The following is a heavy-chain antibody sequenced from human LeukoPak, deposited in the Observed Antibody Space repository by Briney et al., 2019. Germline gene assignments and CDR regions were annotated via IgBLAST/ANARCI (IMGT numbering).Heavy chain of an antibody. CDR2: ISGSGGST. CDR1: GFTFSSYA. J-gene: IGHJ6*02. D-gene: IGHD2-15*01. V-gene: IGHV3-23*01. CDR3: ANPSATFISYYYYGMDV. Sequence: GGSLRLSCAASGFTFSSYAMSWVRQAPGKGLEWVSAISGSGGSTYYADSVKGRFTISRDNSKNTLYLPMNSLRAEDTAVYYCANPSATFISYYYYGMDVWGQGTTVTVSS.